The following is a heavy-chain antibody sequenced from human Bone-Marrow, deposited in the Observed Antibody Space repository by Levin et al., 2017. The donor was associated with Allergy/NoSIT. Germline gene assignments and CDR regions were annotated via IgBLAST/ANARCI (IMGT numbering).Heavy chain of an antibody. CDR1: GYSFTSYW. V-gene: IGHV5-51*01. CDR2: IYPGDSDT. J-gene: IGHJ6*02. Sequence: GESLKISCKGSGYSFTSYWIGWVRQMPGKGLEWMGIIYPGDSDTRYSPSFQGQVTISADKSISTAYLQWSSLKASDTAMYYCARHGYGGNYYYGMDVWGQGTTVTVSS. CDR3: ARHGYGGNYYYGMDV. D-gene: IGHD4-23*01.